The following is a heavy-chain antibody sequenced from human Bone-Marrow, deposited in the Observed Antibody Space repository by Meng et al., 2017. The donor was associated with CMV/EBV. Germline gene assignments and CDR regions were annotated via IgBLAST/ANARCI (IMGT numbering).Heavy chain of an antibody. CDR3: TTYHPRKPY. J-gene: IGHJ4*02. CDR2: IKSKTDGGTT. CDR1: GFTFSGYW. Sequence: GESLKISCAASGFTFSGYWMSWVRQAPGKGLEWVGRIKSKTDGGTTDYAAPVKGRFTISRDDSKNTLYLQMNSLKTEDTAVYYCTTYHPRKPYWGQGTLVTVSS. V-gene: IGHV3-15*01.